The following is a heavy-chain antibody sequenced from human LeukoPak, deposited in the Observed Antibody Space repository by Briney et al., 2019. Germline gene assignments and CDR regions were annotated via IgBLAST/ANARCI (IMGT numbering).Heavy chain of an antibody. J-gene: IGHJ5*02. CDR2: IYYSGST. V-gene: IGHV4-59*08. CDR3: ARQDIYDYVWGSYRYTESNWFDP. CDR1: GGSISSYY. Sequence: SETLSLTCTVSGGSISSYYWSWIRQPPGKGLEWIGYIYYSGSTNYNPSLKSRVTISVDTSKNQFSLKLSSVTAADTAVYYCARQDIYDYVWGSYRYTESNWFDPWGQGTLVTVSS. D-gene: IGHD3-16*02.